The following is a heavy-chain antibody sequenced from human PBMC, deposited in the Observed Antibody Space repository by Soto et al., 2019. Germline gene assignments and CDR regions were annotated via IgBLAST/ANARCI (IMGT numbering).Heavy chain of an antibody. Sequence: ASVKVSCKASGYTFTSYYMHWVRQAPGQGLEWMGIISPCNGSTSYAQKLQGRVTMTTDTFTSTAYMELRSLISDDTAVYYCARATQLSNRGVRGLFDPWGQGTLVTVSS. D-gene: IGHD2-2*01. V-gene: IGHV1-46*01. CDR2: ISPCNGST. CDR1: GYTFTSYY. J-gene: IGHJ5*02. CDR3: ARATQLSNRGVRGLFDP.